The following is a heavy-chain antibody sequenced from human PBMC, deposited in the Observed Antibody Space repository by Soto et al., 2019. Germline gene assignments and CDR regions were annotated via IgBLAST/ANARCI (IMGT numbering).Heavy chain of an antibody. CDR3: AKVRRVYYYYGMDV. J-gene: IGHJ6*02. CDR1: GFTFSGYG. V-gene: IGHV3-30*18. Sequence: PGGSLRLSCAASGFTFSGYGMHWVRQAPGKGLEWVAVISYDGSNKYYADSVKGRFTISRDNSKNTLYLQMKSLRAEDTAVYYCAKVRRVYYYYGMDVWGQGTTVTVSS. CDR2: ISYDGSNK.